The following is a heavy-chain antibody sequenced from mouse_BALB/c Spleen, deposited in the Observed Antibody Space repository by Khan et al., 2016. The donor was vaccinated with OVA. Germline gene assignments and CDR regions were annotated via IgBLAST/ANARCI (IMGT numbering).Heavy chain of an antibody. Sequence: QAQLKESGPGLVAPSQSLSITCTISGFSLTNYGVHWVRLPPGKGLEWLVVIWSDGSTTYNSALKSRLSISKDNSKSQVFLKMNSLQTDDTAMYYCARQPYYHYYVMDYWGQGTSVTVSS. V-gene: IGHV2-6-1*01. D-gene: IGHD2-10*01. J-gene: IGHJ4*01. CDR2: IWSDGST. CDR3: ARQPYYHYYVMDY. CDR1: GFSLTNYG.